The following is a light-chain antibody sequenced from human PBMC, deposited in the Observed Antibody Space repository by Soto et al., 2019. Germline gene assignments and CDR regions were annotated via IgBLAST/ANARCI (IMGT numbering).Light chain of an antibody. Sequence: LTPPPSSSGSPGQSVTISCTGTSSDVGGYNYVSWYQQHPGKAPKLMIYEVSKRPSGVPDRFSGSKSGNTASLTVSGLQAEDEADYYCSSYAGSNNYVFGTGTKVTVL. V-gene: IGLV2-8*01. J-gene: IGLJ1*01. CDR3: SSYAGSNNYV. CDR1: SSDVGGYNY. CDR2: EVS.